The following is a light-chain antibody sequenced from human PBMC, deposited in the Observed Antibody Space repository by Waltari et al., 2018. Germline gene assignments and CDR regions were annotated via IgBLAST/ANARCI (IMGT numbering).Light chain of an antibody. CDR1: QSVRYK. CDR3: QQYNMWPWT. CDR2: EAS. J-gene: IGKJ1*01. V-gene: IGKV3-15*01. Sequence: EIVMTQSPATLSVSPGERTTLSCRASQSVRYKLAWFHQKPGQSPRLLIYEASARATGVPARFSGSGSETEFTLTITSLQSEDFAVYFCQQYNMWPWTFGQGTKVEIK.